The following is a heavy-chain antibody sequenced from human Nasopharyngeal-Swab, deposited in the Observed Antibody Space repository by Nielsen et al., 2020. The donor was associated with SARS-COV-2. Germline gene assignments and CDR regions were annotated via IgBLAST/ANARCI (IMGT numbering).Heavy chain of an antibody. CDR2: IRSKAYGGTT. D-gene: IGHD4-17*01. Sequence: GGSLRLSCAASGFTFSRYAMNWVRQAPGKGLEWVGFIRSKAYGGTTEYAASVKGRFTISRDDSKSIAYLQMNSLKTEDTAVYYCTRDTLGMTTVHYFDYWGQGTLVTVSS. CDR3: TRDTLGMTTVHYFDY. CDR1: GFTFSRYA. V-gene: IGHV3-49*04. J-gene: IGHJ4*02.